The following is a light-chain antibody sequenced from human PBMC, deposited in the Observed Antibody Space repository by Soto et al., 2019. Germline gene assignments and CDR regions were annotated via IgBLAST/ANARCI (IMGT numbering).Light chain of an antibody. CDR2: AAS. CDR1: QGISSY. Sequence: IQLTQSPSSLSASVGDRVTITCRASQGISSYLAWYQQKPGKAPKLLIYAASTLQSGVPSRFTCSGSGTDFTLTISSLQPEDFATYYCQQHNSYPRTFGQGTKVEIK. J-gene: IGKJ1*01. V-gene: IGKV1-9*01. CDR3: QQHNSYPRT.